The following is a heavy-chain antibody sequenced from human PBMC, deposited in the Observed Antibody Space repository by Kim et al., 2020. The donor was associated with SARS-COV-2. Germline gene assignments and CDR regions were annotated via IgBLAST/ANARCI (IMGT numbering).Heavy chain of an antibody. V-gene: IGHV4-34*01. D-gene: IGHD3-9*01. Sequence: SETLSLTCAVYGGSFSGYYWSWIRQPPGKGLEWIGEINHSGSTNYNPSLKSRVTISVDTSKNQFSLKLSSVTAADTAVYYCASYDGTGIDYWGQGTLVTVSS. J-gene: IGHJ4*02. CDR3: ASYDGTGIDY. CDR1: GGSFSGYY. CDR2: INHSGST.